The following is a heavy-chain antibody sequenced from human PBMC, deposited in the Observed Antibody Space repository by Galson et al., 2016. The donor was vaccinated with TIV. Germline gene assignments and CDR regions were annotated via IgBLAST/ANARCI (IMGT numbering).Heavy chain of an antibody. CDR2: IDPSSGGT. Sequence: SVKVSCQASGYIFTNYYFHWVRQAPGQGLEWMGVIDPSSGGTTYAQKFQARLIMTRDTSTTTVYMDLSSLKSGDTAVYYCTRDLGRLRDYWGQGTLVTVSS. CDR3: TRDLGRLRDY. J-gene: IGHJ4*02. CDR1: GYIFTNYY. V-gene: IGHV1-46*01. D-gene: IGHD1-26*01.